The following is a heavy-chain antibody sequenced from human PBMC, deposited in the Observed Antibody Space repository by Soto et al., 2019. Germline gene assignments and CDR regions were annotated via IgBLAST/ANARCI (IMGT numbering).Heavy chain of an antibody. CDR1: GSTFTSYS. CDR3: AKETKWLVRVIADY. V-gene: IGHV5-51*01. CDR2: IYPGDSDT. J-gene: IGHJ4*02. Sequence: GNSLKISCKGSGSTFTSYSIGWVCQMPGKGLEWMGIIYPGDSDTRYSPSFQGQVTISADKSINTAYLQWNSLKASDSARYYCAKETKWLVRVIADYWGQGTLVTVSS. D-gene: IGHD6-19*01.